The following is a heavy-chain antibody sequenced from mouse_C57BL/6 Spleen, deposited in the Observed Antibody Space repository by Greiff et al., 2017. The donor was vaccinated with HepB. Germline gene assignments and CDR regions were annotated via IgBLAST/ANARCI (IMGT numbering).Heavy chain of an antibody. Sequence: VQLKESGPGLVKPSQSLSLTCSVTGYSITSGYYWNWIRQFPGNKLEWMGYISYDGSNNYNPSLKNRISITRDTSKNQFFLKLNSVTTEDTATYYCARDGGSSYPYWYFDVWGTGTTVTVSS. D-gene: IGHD1-1*01. CDR3: ARDGGSSYPYWYFDV. CDR2: ISYDGSN. CDR1: GYSITSGYY. V-gene: IGHV3-6*01. J-gene: IGHJ1*03.